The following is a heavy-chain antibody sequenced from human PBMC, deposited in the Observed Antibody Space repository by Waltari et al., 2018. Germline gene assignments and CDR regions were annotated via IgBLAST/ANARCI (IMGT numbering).Heavy chain of an antibody. CDR2: VNPTGST. CDR1: GGAFDSYY. V-gene: IGHV4-34*01. Sequence: QVELQQWGAGLLRPSETLSLTCSVSGGAFDSYYWTWIGQAPGRGLEWLGEVNPTGSTNYNPSLKSRLSLSVETSRNQVSLKMTSVTGADTAVYFCARGHPRFDYEKSDYYAYWFDPWGQGTQVTVSS. CDR3: ARGHPRFDYEKSDYYAYWFDP. J-gene: IGHJ5*02. D-gene: IGHD3-22*01.